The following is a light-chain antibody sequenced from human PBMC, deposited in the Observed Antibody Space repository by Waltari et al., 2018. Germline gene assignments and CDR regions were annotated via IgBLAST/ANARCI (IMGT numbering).Light chain of an antibody. CDR3: QQTYSLPWT. J-gene: IGKJ1*01. CDR2: AAS. V-gene: IGKV1-39*01. Sequence: IQMTQPPSSLSASVGDTLTLTCRASQRINSNLDWYQQKPGKAPKFLICAASSMQSGVPSRFSVGGSGTEFTLTISGLQPEDFATYFCQQTYSLPWTFGQGTQVDIQ. CDR1: QRINSN.